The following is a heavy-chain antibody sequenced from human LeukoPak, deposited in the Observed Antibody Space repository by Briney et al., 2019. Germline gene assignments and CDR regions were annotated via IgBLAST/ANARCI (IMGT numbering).Heavy chain of an antibody. D-gene: IGHD1-7*01. CDR1: GFTVSTSA. J-gene: IGHJ4*02. Sequence: GGSLRLSCAAAGFTVSTSAMSWVRQAPGKGLEWVSGISGSGGGTYYADSVKGRFSISRDIPKNTLYLQMNSLRAEDTAIYYCAKDGKTRNWNYFQAKPVYWGQGTLVTVPS. V-gene: IGHV3-23*01. CDR3: AKDGKTRNWNYFQAKPVY. CDR2: ISGSGGGT.